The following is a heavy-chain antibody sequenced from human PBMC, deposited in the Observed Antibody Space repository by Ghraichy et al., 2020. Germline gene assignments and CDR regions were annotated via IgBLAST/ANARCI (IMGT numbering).Heavy chain of an antibody. V-gene: IGHV1-2*02. CDR2: INPNSGGT. Sequence: ASVKVSCKASGYTFTGYYMHWVRQAPGQGLEWMGWINPNSGGTNYAQKFQGRVTMTRDTSISTAYMELSRLRSDDTAVYYCARDFHPSVVTGWSPYYYYYYMDVWGKGTTVTVSS. CDR3: ARDFHPSVVTGWSPYYYYYYMDV. D-gene: IGHD4-23*01. CDR1: GYTFTGYY. J-gene: IGHJ6*03.